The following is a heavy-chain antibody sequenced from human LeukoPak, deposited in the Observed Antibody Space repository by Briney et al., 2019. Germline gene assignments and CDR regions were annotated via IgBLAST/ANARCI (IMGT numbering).Heavy chain of an antibody. J-gene: IGHJ4*02. V-gene: IGHV3-11*04. CDR1: GFTFSDYY. CDR3: ARGWDDLAARGYYFDY. CDR2: ISSSGTTI. D-gene: IGHD6-6*01. Sequence: PGGSLRLSCAASGFTFSDYYITWIRQAPGEGREWVSYISSSGTTIYYADSVKGRFTISRDNAKNSLYLQMNSLRAEDTAVYYCARGWDDLAARGYYFDYWGQGTLVTVSS.